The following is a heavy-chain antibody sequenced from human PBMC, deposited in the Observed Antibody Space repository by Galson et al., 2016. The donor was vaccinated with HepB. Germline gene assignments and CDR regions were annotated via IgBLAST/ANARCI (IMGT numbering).Heavy chain of an antibody. V-gene: IGHV4-4*07. J-gene: IGHJ5*02. CDR3: ARDDLWLSQNWFDP. CDR1: GDSISSYS. Sequence: ETLSLTCTVSGDSISSYSWSWIRQPAGRGLEWIGRLDSSGSTKHNPSLKSRVTMSVDMSKNQFSLTVTSVTAADTAVYYCARDDLWLSQNWFDPWGQGILVTVSS. CDR2: LDSSGST. D-gene: IGHD3-22*01.